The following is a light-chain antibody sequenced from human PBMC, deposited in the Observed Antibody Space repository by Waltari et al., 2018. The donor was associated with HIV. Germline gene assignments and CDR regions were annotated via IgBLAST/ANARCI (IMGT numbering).Light chain of an antibody. Sequence: DIQMTQSPSSLSASVGDRVTITCRASHGIGNNLNWYHHKPGKAPRLLIFGATSLQGGVPSRFSGSGSGTEFTLTVSSLQPEDFATYYCQQSYSLSQTFGQGTNVEIK. V-gene: IGKV1-39*01. CDR3: QQSYSLSQT. CDR1: HGIGNN. CDR2: GAT. J-gene: IGKJ1*01.